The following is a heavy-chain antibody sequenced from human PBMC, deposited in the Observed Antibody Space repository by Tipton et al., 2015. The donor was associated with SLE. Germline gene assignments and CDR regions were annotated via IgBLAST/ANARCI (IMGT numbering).Heavy chain of an antibody. CDR2: MNPNSGNT. CDR1: GYTFTSFD. D-gene: IGHD2-2*01. Sequence: QLVQSGAEVKKPGASVKVSCKASGYTFTSFDINWVRQATGQGLEWMGWMNPNSGNTGYAQKFQGRVTMTTDTSTSTVYMELRSLRSDDTAVYYCARAVLDYWGQGTLVTVSS. CDR3: ARAVLDY. J-gene: IGHJ4*02. V-gene: IGHV1-8*01.